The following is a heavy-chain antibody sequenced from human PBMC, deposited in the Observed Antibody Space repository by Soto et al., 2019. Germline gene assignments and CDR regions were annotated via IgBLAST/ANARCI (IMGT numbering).Heavy chain of an antibody. J-gene: IGHJ3*02. CDR3: AREVNDCEPDDAFDI. CDR2: ISAYNGNT. CDR1: GYTFTSYG. Sequence: QVQLVQSGAEVKKPGASVKVSCKASGYTFTSYGISWVRQAPGQGLEWMGWISAYNGNTNYAQKLQGRVTMTTDTSTSTAYVELRSLRSDDTAVYYCAREVNDCEPDDAFDIWGQGTMVTVSS. D-gene: IGHD2-21*02. V-gene: IGHV1-18*01.